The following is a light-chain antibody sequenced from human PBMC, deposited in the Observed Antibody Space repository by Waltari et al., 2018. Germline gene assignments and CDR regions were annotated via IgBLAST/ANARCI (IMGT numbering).Light chain of an antibody. CDR2: GAS. CDR1: QTIRTN. J-gene: IGKJ4*01. CDR3: QQYNNWPPLT. Sequence: ETVMTQSPASLSVSPGERATLSCRASQTIRTNLAWYQHKPGQAPRLLIHGASTRAPGIPARFSGSGSGTEFTLTISSLQSEDSAVYYCQQYNNWPPLTFGGGTKVEIK. V-gene: IGKV3-15*01.